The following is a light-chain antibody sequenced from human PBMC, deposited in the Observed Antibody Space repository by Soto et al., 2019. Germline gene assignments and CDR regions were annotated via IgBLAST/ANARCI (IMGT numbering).Light chain of an antibody. CDR2: AAS. V-gene: IGKV1-8*01. CDR1: QGISSY. J-gene: IGKJ5*01. CDR3: QQYYRYPIT. Sequence: AIRMTQSPSSLSASTGDRVTITCRASQGISSYLAWYQQKPGKAPKLLIYAASTLQSGVPSRFSGSGSGTDFTLTICCLQSEDCATYYCQQYYRYPITFGQGTRLEIK.